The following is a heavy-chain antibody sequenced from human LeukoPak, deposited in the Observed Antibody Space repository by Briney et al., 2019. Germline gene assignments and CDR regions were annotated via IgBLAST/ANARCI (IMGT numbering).Heavy chain of an antibody. J-gene: IGHJ3*01. CDR2: MNPNSGDT. Sequence: GASVKVSCKASGYTFTSYDINWVRQATGQGLEWMGWMNPNSGDTGYAQKLQGRVTMTRDTSISTAYMELSSLRSEDTAVYYCTRGSGSYRRAFDVWGQGTMVTVSS. D-gene: IGHD3-10*01. CDR3: TRGSGSYRRAFDV. V-gene: IGHV1-8*01. CDR1: GYTFTSYD.